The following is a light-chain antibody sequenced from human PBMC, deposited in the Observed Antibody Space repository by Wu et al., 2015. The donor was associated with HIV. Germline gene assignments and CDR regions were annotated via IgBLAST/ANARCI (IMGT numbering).Light chain of an antibody. CDR3: QQRRDWPLT. Sequence: EIVLTQSPATLSLSPGERATLSCRASQSVSSYLAWYQQKPGQAPRLLIYDASNRATGIPARFSGSGSGTDFTLTISSLQTEDFAVYYCQQRRDWPLTFGGGTKVEVK. CDR1: QSVSSY. V-gene: IGKV3-11*01. CDR2: DAS. J-gene: IGKJ4*01.